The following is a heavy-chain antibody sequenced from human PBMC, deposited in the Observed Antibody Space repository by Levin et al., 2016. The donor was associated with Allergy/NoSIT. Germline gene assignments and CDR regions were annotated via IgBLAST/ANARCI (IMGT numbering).Heavy chain of an antibody. CDR1: GFSISSGFY. D-gene: IGHD3-10*01. CDR3: ARIVYYYGSGIYNDFYFDY. J-gene: IGHJ4*02. V-gene: IGHV4-38-2*01. Sequence: SETLSLTCAVSGFSISSGFYWGWIRQPPGKGLEWIVRMHHSGATYHNPSLRSRVTISADTSKNQFSLKLTSVTAADTAVYYCARIVYYYGSGIYNDFYFDYWGQGTLVTVSS. CDR2: MHHSGAT.